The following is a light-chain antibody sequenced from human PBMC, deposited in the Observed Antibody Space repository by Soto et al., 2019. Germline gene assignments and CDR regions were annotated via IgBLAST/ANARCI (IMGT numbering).Light chain of an antibody. CDR3: SSYTGSSTPYV. CDR1: SSDVGGYNY. V-gene: IGLV2-14*01. Sequence: QSALTQPDSVSGSPGQSITISCTGTSSDVGGYNYVSWYQQHPGKAPKLMIYEVSNRPSGVSNRFSGSKSGNTACLTISGLQAEDDADYYCSSYTGSSTPYVFGTGTKLTVL. J-gene: IGLJ1*01. CDR2: EVS.